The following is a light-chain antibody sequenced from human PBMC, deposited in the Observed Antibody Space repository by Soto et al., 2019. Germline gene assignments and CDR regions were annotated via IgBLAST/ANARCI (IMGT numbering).Light chain of an antibody. J-gene: IGKJ4*01. CDR1: QSVGRNY. Sequence: EIVLTQSPGTPSLSPGERATLSCRASQSVGRNYLAWYQQKPGQAPGLLIYTASSRATRIPDRFSGSGSGTGFTLTISRLEPEDFAVYYCQQYASSPLTFGGGTKVEIK. CDR2: TAS. V-gene: IGKV3-20*01. CDR3: QQYASSPLT.